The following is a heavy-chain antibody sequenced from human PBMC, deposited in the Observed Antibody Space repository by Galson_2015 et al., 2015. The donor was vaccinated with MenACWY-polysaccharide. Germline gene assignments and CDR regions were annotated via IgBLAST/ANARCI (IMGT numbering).Heavy chain of an antibody. J-gene: IGHJ4*02. CDR1: GFTFSTYT. CDR2: ISNDGSNK. D-gene: IGHD3-10*01. V-gene: IGHV3-30-3*01. Sequence: SLRLSCAASGFTFSTYTMHWVRQAPGKGLEWLAVISNDGSNKYYADSVKGRFTISRDNSKNTLYLQMNSLRAEDTAVYYCARGGSTYYYGSGTYYKFDSWGQGTLVTVSS. CDR3: ARGGSTYYYGSGTYYKFDS.